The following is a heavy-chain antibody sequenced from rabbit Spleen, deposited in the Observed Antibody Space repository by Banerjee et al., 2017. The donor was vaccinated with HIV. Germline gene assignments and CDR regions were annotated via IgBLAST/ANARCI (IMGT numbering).Heavy chain of an antibody. CDR3: ARDTGSSFSSYGMDL. D-gene: IGHD8-1*01. CDR2: IYTGSANT. V-gene: IGHV1S45*01. Sequence: EESGGGLVQPEGSLTLTCTASGFSVSSSYWLFWVRQAPGRGLEWIASIYTGSANTYYANWARGRFTISKTSSTTVTLEMTSLTAADTATYFCARDTGSSFSSYGMDLWGPGDPGHRL. CDR1: GFSVSSSYW. J-gene: IGHJ6*01.